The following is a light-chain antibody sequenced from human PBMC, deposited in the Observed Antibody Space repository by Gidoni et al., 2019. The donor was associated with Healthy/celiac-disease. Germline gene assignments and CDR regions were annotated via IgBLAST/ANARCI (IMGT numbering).Light chain of an antibody. CDR1: QSVGSSY. CDR3: QQYGSSLRT. Sequence: DIVLTQSPGTLSLSPGERATLSCRASQSVGSSYLAWYQQKPGQAPRLLIYGASSRATGIPDRFSGSGSGTDFTLTISRVEPEDFAVYYCQQYGSSLRTFXXXTKVEIK. V-gene: IGKV3-20*01. CDR2: GAS. J-gene: IGKJ1*01.